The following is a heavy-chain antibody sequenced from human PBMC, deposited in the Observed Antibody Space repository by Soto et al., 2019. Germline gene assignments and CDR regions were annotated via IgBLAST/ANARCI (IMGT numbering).Heavy chain of an antibody. CDR3: ARVFGVPGIAVAGLDY. CDR2: IIPIFGTA. V-gene: IGHV1-69*13. J-gene: IGHJ4*02. CDR1: GGTFSSYA. Sequence: SVKVSCKASGGTFSSYAISWVRQAPGQGLEWMGGIIPIFGTANYAQKFQGRVTITADESTSTAYMELSSLRSEDTAVYYCARVFGVPGIAVAGLDYWGQGTLVTVSS. D-gene: IGHD6-19*01.